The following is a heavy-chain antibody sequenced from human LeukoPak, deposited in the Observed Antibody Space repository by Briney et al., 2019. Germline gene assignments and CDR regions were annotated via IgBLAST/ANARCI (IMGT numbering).Heavy chain of an antibody. Sequence: SETLSLTCAVYGGSFSGYYWSWIRQPPGKGLEWIGEINHSGSTNYNPSLKSRVTISVDTSKNQFSLKLSSVTAADTAVYYCAGRVVVAAFDYWGQGTLVTVSS. V-gene: IGHV4-34*01. J-gene: IGHJ4*02. CDR3: AGRVVVAAFDY. CDR1: GGSFSGYY. CDR2: INHSGST. D-gene: IGHD2-15*01.